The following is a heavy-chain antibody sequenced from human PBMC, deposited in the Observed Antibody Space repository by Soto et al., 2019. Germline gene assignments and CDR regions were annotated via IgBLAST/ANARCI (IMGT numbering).Heavy chain of an antibody. CDR1: GGSISSIRYY. V-gene: IGHV4-39*01. D-gene: IGHD6-6*01. CDR2: IYYSQST. CDR3: GRQGAARTYYFAY. Sequence: SETLSLTCSVSGGSISSIRYYWGWIRQPPGMGLEWMGSIYYSQSTYCNPSLKSRVTISLDTAQSKFSLKLSGVTAADKGVYYCGRQGAARTYYFAYRRQSSLVPVSS. J-gene: IGHJ4*02.